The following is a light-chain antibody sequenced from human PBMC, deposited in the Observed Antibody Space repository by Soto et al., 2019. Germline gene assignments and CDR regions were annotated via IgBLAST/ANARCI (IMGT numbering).Light chain of an antibody. J-gene: IGKJ2*01. V-gene: IGKV3-20*01. Sequence: EIVLTQSPGTLSLSPGERATLSCRASQSVSSSYLAWYQQKPGQAPRPLIYGASSRATGIPDRFSGSGSGTGFTLTISTLEPEDFAVYYCQQYGSSPYTFGQGTKLEIK. CDR1: QSVSSSY. CDR3: QQYGSSPYT. CDR2: GAS.